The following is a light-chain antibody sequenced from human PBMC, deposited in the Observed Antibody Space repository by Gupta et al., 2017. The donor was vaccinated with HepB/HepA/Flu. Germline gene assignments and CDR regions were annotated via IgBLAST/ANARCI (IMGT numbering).Light chain of an antibody. V-gene: IGKV1-39*01. J-gene: IGKJ2*04. Sequence: DIQMTQSPSSLSASVGDRLTITCRASQSINTYLSWYQYKPGSAPRLLIYASSTFQTGVPSRFTGSGSGTDFSLNITSMLPEDFATYYCQQTATLARSSGQGTKMEIK. CDR3: QQTATLARS. CDR1: QSINTY. CDR2: ASS.